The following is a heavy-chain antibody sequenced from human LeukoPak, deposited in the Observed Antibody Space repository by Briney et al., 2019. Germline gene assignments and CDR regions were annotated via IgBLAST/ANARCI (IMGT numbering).Heavy chain of an antibody. CDR3: ARLYSSSCYFDY. Sequence: PSETLSLTCTVSGGSISSSSYYWGWIRQPPGKGLEWIGSIYYSGSTYYNPSLKSRVTISVDTSKNQFSLKLSSVTAADTAVYYCARLYSSSCYFDYWGQGTLVTVSS. D-gene: IGHD6-6*01. V-gene: IGHV4-39*01. CDR1: GGSISSSSYY. J-gene: IGHJ4*02. CDR2: IYYSGST.